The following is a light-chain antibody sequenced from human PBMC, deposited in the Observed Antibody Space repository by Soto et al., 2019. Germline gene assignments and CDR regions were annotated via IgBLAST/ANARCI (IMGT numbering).Light chain of an antibody. CDR3: QQYGSSRT. J-gene: IGKJ1*01. Sequence: EIVLTQSPGTLSLSPGERATLSCRASQTVNNNYLAWYQQKPGQAPRLFIYGASTRATGIPDRFSGSGSGTDFTLTISRLELEDFAVYYCQQYGSSRTLGQGPKVDIK. CDR2: GAS. V-gene: IGKV3-20*01. CDR1: QTVNNNY.